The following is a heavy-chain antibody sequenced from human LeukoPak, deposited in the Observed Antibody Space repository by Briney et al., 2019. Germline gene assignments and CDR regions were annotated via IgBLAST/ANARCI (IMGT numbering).Heavy chain of an antibody. CDR3: AKDYSWNYVVHY. D-gene: IGHD1-7*01. CDR2: ISGSGGST. Sequence: GASLRLSCAASGFTFSSYAMSWVRQAPGKGLEWVSAISGSGGSTYYADSVKGRFTISRDNSKNMLYLQMNSLRAEDTAVYYCAKDYSWNYVVHYWGQGTLVTVSS. V-gene: IGHV3-23*01. CDR1: GFTFSSYA. J-gene: IGHJ4*02.